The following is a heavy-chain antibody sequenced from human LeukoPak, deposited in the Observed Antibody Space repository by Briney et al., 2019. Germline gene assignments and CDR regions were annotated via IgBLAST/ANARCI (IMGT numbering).Heavy chain of an antibody. V-gene: IGHV3-23*01. Sequence: TGGSLRLSCAASGFTFSSYAMSWVRQAPGKGLEWVSAISGSGGSTYYADSVKGRFTISRDNSKNTLYLQMNSLRAEDTAVYYCAKDEDYYDSSGYPAYLDYYYYMDVWGKGTTVTVSS. CDR1: GFTFSSYA. D-gene: IGHD3-22*01. CDR3: AKDEDYYDSSGYPAYLDYYYYMDV. J-gene: IGHJ6*03. CDR2: ISGSGGST.